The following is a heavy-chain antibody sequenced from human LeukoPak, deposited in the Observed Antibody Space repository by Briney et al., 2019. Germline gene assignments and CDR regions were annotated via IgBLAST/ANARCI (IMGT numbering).Heavy chain of an antibody. Sequence: PSETLSLTCTVSGGSISSYYWSWIRQPPGKGLEWIGYIYYSGSTNYNPSLKSRVTISVDTSKNRFSLKLSSVTAADTAVYYCARDRSGIAVAGTLGGNWFDPWGQGTLVTVSS. J-gene: IGHJ5*02. V-gene: IGHV4-59*01. D-gene: IGHD6-19*01. CDR3: ARDRSGIAVAGTLGGNWFDP. CDR1: GGSISSYY. CDR2: IYYSGST.